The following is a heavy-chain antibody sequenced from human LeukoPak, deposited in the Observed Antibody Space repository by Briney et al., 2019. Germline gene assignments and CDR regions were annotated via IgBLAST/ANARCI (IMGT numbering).Heavy chain of an antibody. D-gene: IGHD2-21*01. CDR1: GFTFSIYS. J-gene: IGHJ4*02. CDR3: ARSVEGHFDF. CDR2: ITSNSAAI. Sequence: PGGSLRLSCAASGFTFSIYSMNWVRQAPGKGLEWVSHITSNSAAIYYADSVKGRFTISRDNAKNSLSLQMNSLRDEDTATYYCARSVEGHFDFWGQGTLVTVSS. V-gene: IGHV3-48*02.